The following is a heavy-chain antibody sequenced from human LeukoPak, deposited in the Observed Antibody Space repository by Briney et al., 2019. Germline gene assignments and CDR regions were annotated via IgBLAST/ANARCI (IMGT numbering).Heavy chain of an antibody. D-gene: IGHD2-2*01. V-gene: IGHV1-69*01. CDR1: GGTFSSYA. Sequence: SVKVSCKASGGTFSSYAISWVRQAPGQGLEWMGGIIPIFGTANYAQKFQGRVTITADESTSTAYMELSSLRSEDTAVYYCARSLYCSSTSCNWFDPWGQGTLVTVSS. CDR2: IIPIFGTA. J-gene: IGHJ5*02. CDR3: ARSLYCSSTSCNWFDP.